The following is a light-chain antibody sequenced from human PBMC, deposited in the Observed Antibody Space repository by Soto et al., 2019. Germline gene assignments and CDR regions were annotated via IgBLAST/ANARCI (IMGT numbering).Light chain of an antibody. CDR2: ETS. CDR3: QQISNWPPSIT. CDR1: QSVSSY. V-gene: IGKV3-11*01. J-gene: IGKJ5*01. Sequence: EIVLTQSPATLSLSPGERATLSCRASQSVSSYLAWYQQTPGQAPRLLIYETSNRATGIPARFSGSGSGTDFTLTISSLEPEDFAVYYCQQISNWPPSITFGQGTRLEIK.